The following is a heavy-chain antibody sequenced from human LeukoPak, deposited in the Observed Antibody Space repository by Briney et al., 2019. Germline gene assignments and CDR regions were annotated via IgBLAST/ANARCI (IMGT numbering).Heavy chain of an antibody. CDR3: ARDKHNRFDY. J-gene: IGHJ4*02. V-gene: IGHV4-59*01. CDR2: IYYSGST. CDR1: GGSISSYY. D-gene: IGHD1-14*01. Sequence: SETLSLTCTVSGGSISSYYWSWIRQPPGKGLEWIGYIYYSGSTNYNPSLTSRVTISVDTSKNQFSLKLSSVTAADTAVYYCARDKHNRFDYWGQGTLVTVSS.